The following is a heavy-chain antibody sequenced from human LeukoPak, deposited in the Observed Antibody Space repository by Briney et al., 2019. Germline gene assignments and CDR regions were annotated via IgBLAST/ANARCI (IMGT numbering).Heavy chain of an antibody. V-gene: IGHV3-7*01. J-gene: IGHJ4*02. CDR2: IRQDGSEI. D-gene: IGHD3-10*01. CDR1: GFTFSTYW. CDR3: ARSYFSRALFDY. Sequence: GGSLRLSCAASGFTFSTYWMSWVRQAPGKGLEWVANIRQDGSEIDYVDSVKGRFTISRDNARNSLYLQMNSLGAEDTAVYYCARSYFSRALFDYWGQGTLVTVSS.